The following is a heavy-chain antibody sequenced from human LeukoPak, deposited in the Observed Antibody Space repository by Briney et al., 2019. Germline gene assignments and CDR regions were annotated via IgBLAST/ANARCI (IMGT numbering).Heavy chain of an antibody. V-gene: IGHV1-69*04. CDR2: IIPILGIA. D-gene: IGHD6-6*01. CDR1: GGTFSSYA. J-gene: IGHJ6*02. Sequence: SVKVSCKSSGGTFSSYAISWVRQAPGQGLEWMGKIIPILGIANYAQKFQGRVTITADKSTSTAYMELSSLRSEDTAVYYCARGRAAPNYYYGMDVWGQGTTVTVSS. CDR3: ARGRAAPNYYYGMDV.